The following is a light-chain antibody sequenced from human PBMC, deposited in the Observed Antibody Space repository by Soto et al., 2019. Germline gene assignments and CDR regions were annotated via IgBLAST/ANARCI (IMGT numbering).Light chain of an antibody. Sequence: IVMTQSPATLSVSPGERATLSCRASQSVYSNLAWYQQKPGQAPRLLIYGASTRATGIPARFSGSGSVAEFTLTISSLQSEDFAVYYCQQYNNWPRTFGQGTKVEIK. CDR2: GAS. CDR1: QSVYSN. J-gene: IGKJ1*01. V-gene: IGKV3-15*01. CDR3: QQYNNWPRT.